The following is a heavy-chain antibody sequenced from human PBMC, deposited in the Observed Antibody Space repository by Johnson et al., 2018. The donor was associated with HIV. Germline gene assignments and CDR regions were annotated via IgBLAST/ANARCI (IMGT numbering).Heavy chain of an antibody. CDR3: ARALRDAFDI. V-gene: IGHV3-30*04. Sequence: QVQLVESGGGVVQPGWSLRLSCAASGFIFSSYSMHWVRQAPGRGLEWVAVISYDGNSKYYADSVRGRFTISRDNSKNALFLQMNSLRAEDTSLYYCARALRDAFDIWGQGTMVTVSS. J-gene: IGHJ3*02. CDR1: GFIFSSYS. CDR2: ISYDGNSK. D-gene: IGHD4-17*01.